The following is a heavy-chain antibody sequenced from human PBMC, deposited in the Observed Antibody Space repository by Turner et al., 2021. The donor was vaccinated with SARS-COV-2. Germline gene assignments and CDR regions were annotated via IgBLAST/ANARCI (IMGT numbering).Heavy chain of an antibody. CDR2: IWYDGSNK. CDR3: ARDHYYDSSGYTLDAFDI. V-gene: IGHV3-33*01. Sequence: QVHLVASGGGVVQPGRSLRLPCSASGFTFSSYGMHWVRQAPGKGLEWVAVIWYDGSNKYYADSVKGRFTISRDKSKNTLYLQMNSLRAEDTAVYYCARDHYYDSSGYTLDAFDIWGQGTMVTISS. CDR1: GFTFSSYG. D-gene: IGHD3-22*01. J-gene: IGHJ3*02.